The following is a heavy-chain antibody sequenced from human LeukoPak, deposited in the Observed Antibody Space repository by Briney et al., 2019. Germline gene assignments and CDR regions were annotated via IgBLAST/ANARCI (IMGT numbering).Heavy chain of an antibody. CDR3: AKVGYYCSSTSCYRGDYYYYMDV. J-gene: IGHJ6*03. Sequence: PGGSLRLSCAASGVTFSVYSMNWVRQAPGKGLEWVSYINSGSTTIYYADSVKGRFTISRDNAKKSLYLQMNSLRAEDTAVYYCAKVGYYCSSTSCYRGDYYYYMDVWGKGTTVTVSS. CDR1: GVTFSVYS. CDR2: INSGSTTI. D-gene: IGHD2-2*02. V-gene: IGHV3-48*04.